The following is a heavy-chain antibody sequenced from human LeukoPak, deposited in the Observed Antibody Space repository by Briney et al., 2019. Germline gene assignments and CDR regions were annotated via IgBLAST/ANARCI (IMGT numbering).Heavy chain of an antibody. J-gene: IGHJ6*02. CDR3: VMDMDV. CDR2: IKEDGSAK. V-gene: IGHV3-7*05. Sequence: GRSLRLSCAASGFIFSSYWMNWVRQAPGKGLEWVANIKEDGSAKYYVDSVKGRFTISRDNAKNSLYLQMNSLRAEDTAVYYCVMDMDVWGQGTTVTVSS. CDR1: GFIFSSYW.